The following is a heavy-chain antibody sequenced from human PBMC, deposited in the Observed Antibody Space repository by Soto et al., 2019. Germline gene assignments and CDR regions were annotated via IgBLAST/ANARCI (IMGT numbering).Heavy chain of an antibody. J-gene: IGHJ5*02. D-gene: IGHD2-2*01. CDR2: IYWDDEK. CDR3: AHRLQATSSFQNWFDP. Sequence: QITLKESGPTLVKPTQTLTLTCTFSGFSLSTSGVGVGWIRQPPGKALEWLALIYWDDEKRYSPSLKSRLTITNDTSKNQVVLTMTNIDPVDTATYYCAHRLQATSSFQNWFDPWGQGTLVTVSS. V-gene: IGHV2-5*02. CDR1: GFSLSTSGVG.